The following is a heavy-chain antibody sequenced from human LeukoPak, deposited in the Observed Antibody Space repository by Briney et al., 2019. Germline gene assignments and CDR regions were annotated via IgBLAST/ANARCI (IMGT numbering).Heavy chain of an antibody. CDR1: GFTVSNNY. CDR3: ARVDMATIGYFDF. J-gene: IGHJ4*02. D-gene: IGHD5-24*01. V-gene: IGHV3-66*01. CDR2: IDSGGTT. Sequence: GGSLRLSCAASGFTVSNNYMHWVRQAPGKGLEWVSLIDSGGTTFYADSVKGRFTISRDNSKNTLFLHMNSLRADDTAMYYCARVDMATIGYFDFWGQGTLVTVSS.